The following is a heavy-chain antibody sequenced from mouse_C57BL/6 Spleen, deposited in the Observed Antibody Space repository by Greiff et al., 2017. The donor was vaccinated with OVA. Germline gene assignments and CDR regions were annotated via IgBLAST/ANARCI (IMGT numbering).Heavy chain of an antibody. J-gene: IGHJ2*01. Sequence: QVQLQQPGAELVKPGASVKLSCKASGYTFTSYWMHWVKQRPGQGLEWLGMIHPNSGSTNYNEKFKSKATLTVDKSSSTAYMQLSSLTSEDSAVYYCARPGYYLYYFDYWGQGTTLTVSS. CDR2: IHPNSGST. CDR3: ARPGYYLYYFDY. V-gene: IGHV1-64*01. CDR1: GYTFTSYW. D-gene: IGHD2-3*01.